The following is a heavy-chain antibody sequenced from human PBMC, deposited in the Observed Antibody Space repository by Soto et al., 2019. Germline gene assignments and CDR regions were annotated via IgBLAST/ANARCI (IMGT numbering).Heavy chain of an antibody. CDR2: ISSNGRYT. Sequence: EVQLVESGGGLVQPGGSLRLSCAASGFAFSSYWMQWVRQAPGKGPVWVSRISSNGRYTTYADPVKGRFTVSRDNAKNTLHLQMTSLRDDDTAVYYCVKASTVTGVGGYRWGQGTLVTVSS. CDR1: GFAFSSYW. D-gene: IGHD6-19*01. V-gene: IGHV3-74*03. J-gene: IGHJ4*02. CDR3: VKASTVTGVGGYR.